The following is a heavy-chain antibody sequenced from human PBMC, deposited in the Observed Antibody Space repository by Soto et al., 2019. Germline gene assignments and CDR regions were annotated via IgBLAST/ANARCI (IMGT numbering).Heavy chain of an antibody. V-gene: IGHV1-18*04. D-gene: IGHD3-10*01. CDR2: ISAYNGNT. Sequence: ALVKVSCKTSGYTNTIYGSIWVRQAQGQGLEWMGWISAYNGNTKYAQKFQGRVTITRDTSASTAYMELSSLRSEDTAVYYCARGGPPIDYWGQGTLVNVSS. CDR3: ARGGPPIDY. J-gene: IGHJ4*02. CDR1: GYTNTIYG.